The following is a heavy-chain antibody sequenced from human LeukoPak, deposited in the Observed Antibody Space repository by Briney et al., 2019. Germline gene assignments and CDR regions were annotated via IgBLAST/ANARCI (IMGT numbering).Heavy chain of an antibody. CDR1: GYTFTSYG. J-gene: IGHJ4*02. CDR2: ISAYNGNT. D-gene: IGHD6-19*01. Sequence: ASVKVSCKASGYTFTSYGISWVRQAPGQGLEWVGWISAYNGNTNYAQKLQGRVTMTTDTSTSTAYMELRSLRSDDTAVYYCARDYTVAVAGTVGHWGQGTLVTVSS. CDR3: ARDYTVAVAGTVGH. V-gene: IGHV1-18*01.